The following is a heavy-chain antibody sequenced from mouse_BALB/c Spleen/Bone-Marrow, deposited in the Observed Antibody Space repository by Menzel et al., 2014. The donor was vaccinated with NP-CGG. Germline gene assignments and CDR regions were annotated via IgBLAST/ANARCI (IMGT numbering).Heavy chain of an antibody. V-gene: IGHV1-67*01. J-gene: IGHJ4*01. CDR2: ISSYYGDA. D-gene: IGHD2-14*01. Sequence: QVQLQQSGAELVRPGVSVKISCKGSGYTFTDYAVHWVKQSHTRSLEWIGLISSYYGDATYNQKFKGKATMTVDKSSSTAFLELARLTSEDSAIYYCARYGKVRNAMDYRGQETSVTVSS. CDR1: GYTFTDYA. CDR3: ARYGKVRNAMDY.